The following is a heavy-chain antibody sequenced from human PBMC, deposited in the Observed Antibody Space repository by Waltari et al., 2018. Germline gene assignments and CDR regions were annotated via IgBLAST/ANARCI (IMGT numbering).Heavy chain of an antibody. CDR1: GGSISSYY. CDR2: LYYSGST. CDR3: ARQYNWNYPDAFDI. Sequence: QVQLQESGPGLVKPSEPLSLTCPVSGGSISSYYWSWIRQPPGKGLEWIGYLYYSGSTNYNPSLKIRVTISVDTSKNQFSLKLSSVTAADTAVYYCARQYNWNYPDAFDIWGQGTMVTVSS. V-gene: IGHV4-59*08. J-gene: IGHJ3*02. D-gene: IGHD1-7*01.